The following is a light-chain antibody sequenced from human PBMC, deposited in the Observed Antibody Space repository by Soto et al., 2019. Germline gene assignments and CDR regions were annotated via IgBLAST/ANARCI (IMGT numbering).Light chain of an antibody. J-gene: IGLJ3*02. CDR3: AAWDDSLNAWV. Sequence: QSVVTQPPSASQTPGQRVTISCSGSRSNVGRNSVSWYQHVPGTAPKLLIYSHDQRPSGGPDRISASRSGTAASLAISGLRSEDEAFYYCAAWDDSLNAWVFGGGTKLTVL. V-gene: IGLV1-44*01. CDR2: SHD. CDR1: RSNVGRNS.